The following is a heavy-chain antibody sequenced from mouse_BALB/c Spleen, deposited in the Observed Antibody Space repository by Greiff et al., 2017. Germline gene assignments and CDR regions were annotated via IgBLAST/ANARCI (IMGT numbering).Heavy chain of an antibody. CDR2: ISYSGST. CDR3: ARWRYFFYAMDY. CDR1: GYSITSDYA. J-gene: IGHJ4*01. V-gene: IGHV3-2*02. D-gene: IGHD2-14*01. Sequence: EVQLQQSGPGLVKPSQSLSLTCTVTGYSITSDYAWNWIRQFPGNKLEWMGYISYSGSTSYNPSLKSRISITRDTSKNQFFLQLNSVTTEDTATYYCARWRYFFYAMDYWGQGTSVTVSS.